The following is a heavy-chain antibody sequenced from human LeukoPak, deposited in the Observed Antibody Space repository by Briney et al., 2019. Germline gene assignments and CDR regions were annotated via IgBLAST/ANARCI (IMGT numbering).Heavy chain of an antibody. CDR3: ARVPDSSGYYHGYFDF. J-gene: IGHJ4*02. Sequence: GGSLRLSCAASGFTVSSNYMSWVRQAPGKGLEWVSVIYSGGSTYYADSVKGRFTISRDNSKNTLYLQMNSLRAEDTAVYYCARVPDSSGYYHGYFDFWPQGTLVTVSS. V-gene: IGHV3-53*01. CDR2: IYSGGST. CDR1: GFTVSSNY. D-gene: IGHD3-22*01.